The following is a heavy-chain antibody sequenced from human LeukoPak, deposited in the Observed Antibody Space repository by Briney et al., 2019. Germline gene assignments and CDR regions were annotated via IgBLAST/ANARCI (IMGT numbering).Heavy chain of an antibody. CDR3: ARDRKVGATYYYYGMDV. Sequence: SETLSLTCTVSGGSISSYYWSWIRQPPGKGLEWIGYTYYSGSTNYNPSLKSRVTISVDTSKNQFSLKLSSVTAADTAVYYCARDRKVGATYYYYGMDVWGQGTTVTVSS. V-gene: IGHV4-59*01. J-gene: IGHJ6*02. CDR1: GGSISSYY. CDR2: TYYSGST. D-gene: IGHD1-26*01.